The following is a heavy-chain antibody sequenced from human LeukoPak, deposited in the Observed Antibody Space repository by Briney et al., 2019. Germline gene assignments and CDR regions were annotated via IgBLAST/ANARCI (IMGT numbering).Heavy chain of an antibody. CDR2: IIPIFGTA. CDR1: GGTFSSYA. D-gene: IGHD5-24*01. J-gene: IGHJ5*02. CDR3: ARDMEKLGDGYNWDWFDP. V-gene: IGHV1-69*05. Sequence: ASVKVSCKASGGTFSSYAISWVRQAPGQGLEWMGRIIPIFGTANYAQKFQGRVTITTDESTSTAYMELSSLRSEDTAVYYCARDMEKLGDGYNWDWFDPWGQGTLVTVSS.